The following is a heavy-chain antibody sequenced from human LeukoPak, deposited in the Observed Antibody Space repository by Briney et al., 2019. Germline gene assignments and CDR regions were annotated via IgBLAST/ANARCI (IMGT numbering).Heavy chain of an antibody. Sequence: SETLSLTCAVYGGSFSGYYWSWIRQPPGKGLEWIGEINHSGSTNYNPSLKSRVTISVDTSKNQFSLKLSSVTAADTAVYHCACRVPRTYSTSWYGMGDYWGQGTLVTVSS. J-gene: IGHJ4*02. CDR1: GGSFSGYY. CDR2: INHSGST. CDR3: ACRVPRTYSTSWYGMGDY. D-gene: IGHD6-13*01. V-gene: IGHV4-34*01.